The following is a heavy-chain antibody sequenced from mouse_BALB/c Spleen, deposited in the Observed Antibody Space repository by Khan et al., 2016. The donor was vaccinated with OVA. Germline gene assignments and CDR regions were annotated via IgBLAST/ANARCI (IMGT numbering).Heavy chain of an antibody. CDR2: INPDSSTI. CDR3: ARPYRYDGRAWFAY. D-gene: IGHD2-14*01. V-gene: IGHV4-1*02. CDR1: GFAFSRYW. J-gene: IGHJ3*01. Sequence: EVKLLESGGGLVQPGGSLKLSCAASGFAFSRYWMSWVRQAPGKGLEWIGEINPDSSTINYTPSLKDKFIISRDNAKNTLYLQLSKVRSGDTALYYCARPYRYDGRAWFAYWGQGTLVTVSA.